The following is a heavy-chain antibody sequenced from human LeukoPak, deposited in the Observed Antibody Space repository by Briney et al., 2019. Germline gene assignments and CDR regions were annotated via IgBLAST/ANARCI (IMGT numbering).Heavy chain of an antibody. CDR3: ARRRDSGSLQHFDY. J-gene: IGHJ4*02. CDR1: GFTVSSNY. Sequence: GGSLRLSCAASGFTVSSNYMSWVRQAPGKGLEWVSYISSSGSTIYYADSVKGRFTISRDNAKNSLYLQMNSLRAEDTAVYYCARRRDSGSLQHFDYWGQGTLVTVSS. CDR2: ISSSGSTI. D-gene: IGHD1-26*01. V-gene: IGHV3-11*01.